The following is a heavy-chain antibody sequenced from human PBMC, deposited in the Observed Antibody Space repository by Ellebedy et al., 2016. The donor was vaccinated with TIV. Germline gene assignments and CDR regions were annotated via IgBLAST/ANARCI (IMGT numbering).Heavy chain of an antibody. J-gene: IGHJ4*02. CDR3: ARETMVRGMYYFEY. CDR1: GGSFSSYP. CDR2: ISGDTSTL. V-gene: IGHV3-48*04. Sequence: GGSLRLSCTAEGGSFSSYPMNWVRQAPGKGLEWPSYISGDTSTLYYADSLEGRFTVSRDNAKMSLYLQMTSLRAEDTAVYYCARETMVRGMYYFEYWGQGTLVTVSS. D-gene: IGHD3-10*01.